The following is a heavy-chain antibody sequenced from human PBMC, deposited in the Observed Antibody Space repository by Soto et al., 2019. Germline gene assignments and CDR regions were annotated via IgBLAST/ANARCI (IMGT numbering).Heavy chain of an antibody. Sequence: ASVKVSCKASGYTFTGYYMHWVRQAPGQGLEWMGWINPNSGGTNYAQKFQGWVTMTRDTSISTAYMELSRLRSDDTAVYYCATSRVSITVAGETEYYFDYWGQGTLVTVSS. V-gene: IGHV1-2*04. D-gene: IGHD6-19*01. J-gene: IGHJ4*02. CDR3: ATSRVSITVAGETEYYFDY. CDR2: INPNSGGT. CDR1: GYTFTGYY.